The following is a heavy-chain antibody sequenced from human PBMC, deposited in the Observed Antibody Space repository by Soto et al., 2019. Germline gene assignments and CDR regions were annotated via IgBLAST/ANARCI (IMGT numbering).Heavy chain of an antibody. J-gene: IGHJ3*02. D-gene: IGHD3-10*01. CDR3: ARKAESYGFDI. V-gene: IGHV1-69*01. Sequence: QVQLVQSGAEVKKPGSSVKVSCKASGDTFTNYAINWVRQSPGQGLEWMGGFIPIFDAANYALNFRGRVTITAVESTSTAYMELRGLRSEDTAMYYCARKAESYGFDIWGQGKLVTVSS. CDR2: FIPIFDAA. CDR1: GDTFTNYA.